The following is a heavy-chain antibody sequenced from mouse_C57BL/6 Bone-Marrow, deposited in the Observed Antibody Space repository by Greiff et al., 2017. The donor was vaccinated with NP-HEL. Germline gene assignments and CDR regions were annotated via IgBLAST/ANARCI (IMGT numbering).Heavy chain of an antibody. CDR1: GFTFSSYG. V-gene: IGHV5-6*01. D-gene: IGHD2-4*01. CDR3: ASPYDYDVAWFAY. Sequence: EVHLVESGGDLVKPGGSLKLSCAASGFTFSSYGMSWVRQTPDKRLEWVATISSGGSYTYYPDSVKGRFTISRDNATNTLYLQMSSLKSEDTAMYYCASPYDYDVAWFAYWGQGTLVTVSA. CDR2: ISSGGSYT. J-gene: IGHJ3*01.